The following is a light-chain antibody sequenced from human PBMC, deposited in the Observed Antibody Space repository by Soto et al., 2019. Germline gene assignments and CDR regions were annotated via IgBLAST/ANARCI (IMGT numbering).Light chain of an antibody. CDR1: SSDVGGDNY. J-gene: IGLJ1*01. CDR2: EVN. Sequence: QSVLTQPPSASGSPGQSVTISCTGTSSDVGGDNYVSWYQQHPGKAPKLMIYEVNKWPSGVPYRFSGSKSGNTASLTVSGLQAEDEADYYCSSYAGRNTFVFGTGTKVTVL. CDR3: SSYAGRNTFV. V-gene: IGLV2-8*01.